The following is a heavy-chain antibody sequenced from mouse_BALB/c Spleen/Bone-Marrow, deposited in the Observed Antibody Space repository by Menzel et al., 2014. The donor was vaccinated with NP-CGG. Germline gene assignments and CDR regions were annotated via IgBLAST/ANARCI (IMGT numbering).Heavy chain of an antibody. V-gene: IGHV1S81*02. D-gene: IGHD2-3*01. CDR3: ARWLLQYFDV. J-gene: IGHJ1*01. CDR1: GYTFTSYW. CDR2: IIPSNGRT. Sequence: VQLQQSGAELVKPGASVKPSCKSSGYTFTSYWMHWVKQRPGQGLEWIGEIIPSNGRTNYNEKFKSKATLTVDKSSNTAYMQLSSLTSEDSAVYYCARWLLQYFDVWGAGTTVTVSS.